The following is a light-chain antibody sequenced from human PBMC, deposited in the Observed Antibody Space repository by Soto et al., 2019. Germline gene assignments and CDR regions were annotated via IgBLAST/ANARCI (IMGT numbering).Light chain of an antibody. V-gene: IGKV3-20*01. CDR2: GAS. J-gene: IGKJ4*01. CDR3: QQYGSSPS. CDR1: QSVRSSY. Sequence: EIVWTQSPGTLSLSPGERVTLSCRASQSVRSSYLAWYQQKPGQAPSLLIYGASNRATGIADRFSGSGSGTDFPLTISRQEPEDFAVYYCQQYGSSPSFGGGTKVEIK.